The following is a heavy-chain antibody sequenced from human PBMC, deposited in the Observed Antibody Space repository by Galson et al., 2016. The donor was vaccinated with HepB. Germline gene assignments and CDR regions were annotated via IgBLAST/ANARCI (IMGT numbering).Heavy chain of an antibody. Sequence: SLRLSCAASGFTFSSYAMTWVRQPPGKGLEWVSGIGGSGGTIDYADSVKDRFTISRVNSMNTLFLQMNSLRADDTAVYYCAKARYNWNLNYYYGIDVWGQGTTVTVSS. V-gene: IGHV3-23*01. CDR1: GFTFSSYA. J-gene: IGHJ6*02. D-gene: IGHD1-1*01. CDR3: AKARYNWNLNYYYGIDV. CDR2: IGGSGGTI.